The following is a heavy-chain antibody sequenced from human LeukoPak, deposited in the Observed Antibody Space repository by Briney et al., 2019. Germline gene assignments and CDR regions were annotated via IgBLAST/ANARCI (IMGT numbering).Heavy chain of an antibody. D-gene: IGHD6-13*01. CDR3: ARAGAAAGLYNWFDP. CDR1: GVSISSSSYY. CDR2: IYYSGST. Sequence: PSETLSLTCTVSGVSISSSSYYWGWIRQPPGKGLEWIGSIYYSGSTYYNPSLKSRVTISVDTSKNQFSLKLSSVTAADTAVYYCARAGAAAGLYNWFDPWGQGTLVTVSS. V-gene: IGHV4-39*01. J-gene: IGHJ5*02.